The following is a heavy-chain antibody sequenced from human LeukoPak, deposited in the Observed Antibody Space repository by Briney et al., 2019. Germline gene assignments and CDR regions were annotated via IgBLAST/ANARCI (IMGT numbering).Heavy chain of an antibody. CDR1: GGSISSSSYH. CDR3: ARDGSGPLLSWFDP. V-gene: IGHV4-39*07. D-gene: IGHD1-1*01. CDR2: IYYSGST. J-gene: IGHJ5*02. Sequence: SETLSLTCTVSGGSISSSSYHWGWIRQPPGKGLEWIGSIYYSGSTYYNPSLKSRVTISVDTSNNQFSLTLRSVTAADTAVYYCARDGSGPLLSWFDPWGQGTLVTVSS.